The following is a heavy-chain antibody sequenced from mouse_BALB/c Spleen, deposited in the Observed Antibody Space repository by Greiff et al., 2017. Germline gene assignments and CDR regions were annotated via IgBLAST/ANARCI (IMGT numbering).Heavy chain of an antibody. CDR2: IDPANGNT. CDR1: GFNIKDTY. Sequence: EVQLVESGAELVKPGASVKLSCTASGFNIKDTYMHWVKQRPEQGLEWIGRIDPANGNTKYDPKFQGKATITADTSSNTAYLQLSSLTSEDTAVYYCARGYDGKDFDYWGQGTTLTVSS. D-gene: IGHD2-3*01. CDR3: ARGYDGKDFDY. J-gene: IGHJ2*01. V-gene: IGHV14-3*02.